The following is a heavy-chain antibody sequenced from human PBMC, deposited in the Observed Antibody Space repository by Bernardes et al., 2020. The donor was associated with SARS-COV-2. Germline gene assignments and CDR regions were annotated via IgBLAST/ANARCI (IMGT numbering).Heavy chain of an antibody. CDR1: GFTFSDYY. D-gene: IGHD3-10*01. CDR2: ISSSSSYT. V-gene: IGHV3-11*05. Sequence: GGSLRLSCAASGFTFSDYYMSWIRQAPGKGLEWVSYISSSSSYTNYADSVKGRFTISRDNAKNSLYLQMNSLRAEDTAVYYCARVLYGSGSYHYFDYWGQGTLVTVSS. J-gene: IGHJ4*02. CDR3: ARVLYGSGSYHYFDY.